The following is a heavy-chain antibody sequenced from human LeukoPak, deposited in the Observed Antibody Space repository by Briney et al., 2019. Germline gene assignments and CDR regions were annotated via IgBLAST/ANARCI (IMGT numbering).Heavy chain of an antibody. CDR1: GFTVNNNY. CDR3: ARVDYGSGSYFDL. D-gene: IGHD3-10*01. Sequence: GGSLRLSCAASGFTVNNNYMSWVRQAPGRGLEWVSTIYSGGDTNYADSVKGRLTISRDNSKNTLFLQMNSLRADDTAVYYCARVDYGSGSYFDLWGQGTLVTVSS. V-gene: IGHV3-66*01. CDR2: IYSGGDT. J-gene: IGHJ4*02.